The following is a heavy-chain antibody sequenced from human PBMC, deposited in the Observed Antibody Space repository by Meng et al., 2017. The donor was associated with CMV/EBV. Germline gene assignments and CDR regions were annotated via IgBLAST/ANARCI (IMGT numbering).Heavy chain of an antibody. J-gene: IGHJ5*02. CDR3: AKAGITIFGVGKHNWFDP. CDR2: ISGSGGST. D-gene: IGHD3-3*01. Sequence: GESLKISCAASGFTFSSYAMSWVRQAPGKGLEWVSAISGSGGSTYYADSVKGRFTISRDNSKNTLYLQMNSLRAEDAVVYYCAKAGITIFGVGKHNWFDPWGQGTLVTVSS. V-gene: IGHV3-23*01. CDR1: GFTFSSYA.